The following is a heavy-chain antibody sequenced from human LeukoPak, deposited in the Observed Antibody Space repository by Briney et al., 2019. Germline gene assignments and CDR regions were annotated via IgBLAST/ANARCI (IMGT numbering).Heavy chain of an antibody. Sequence: SQTLSLTCTVSGGSIGSGSHYWSWIRQPAGKGLEWIGRIYTSGSTNYNPSLKSRVTISVDTSKNQFSLKLSSVTAADTAVYYCARARYYDSSGYYSNDAFDIWGQGTMVTVSS. CDR3: ARARYYDSSGYYSNDAFDI. CDR1: GGSIGSGSHY. V-gene: IGHV4-61*02. CDR2: IYTSGST. D-gene: IGHD3-22*01. J-gene: IGHJ3*02.